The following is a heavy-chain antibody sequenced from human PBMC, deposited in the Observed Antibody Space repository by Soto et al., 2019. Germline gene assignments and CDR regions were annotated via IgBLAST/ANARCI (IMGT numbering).Heavy chain of an antibody. CDR1: GYTFTSYG. D-gene: IGHD2-15*01. Sequence: ASVKVSCKASGYTFTSYGISWVRQAPGQGLEWMGWISAYNGNTNYAQKLQGRVTMTTDTSTSTAYMELRSLRSDDTAVYYCARDAPYCSGGSCSFDYWGQGTLVTVSS. J-gene: IGHJ4*02. CDR2: ISAYNGNT. CDR3: ARDAPYCSGGSCSFDY. V-gene: IGHV1-18*01.